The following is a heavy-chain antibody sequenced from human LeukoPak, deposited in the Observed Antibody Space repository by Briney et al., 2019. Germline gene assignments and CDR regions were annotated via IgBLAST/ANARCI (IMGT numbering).Heavy chain of an antibody. CDR2: VSPNSGDT. V-gene: IGHV1-2*02. CDR1: GYTFTGYY. D-gene: IGHD2-2*01. Sequence: ASVKVSCKASGYTFTGYYMHWVRQAPGQGLEWMGWVSPNSGDTDIAQKFQGRVTMTRDTSIATSYMEVDSLTSDDTAVYYCARESACGTTNCLAPADWLDPWGQGTLVIVSS. J-gene: IGHJ5*02. CDR3: ARESACGTTNCLAPADWLDP.